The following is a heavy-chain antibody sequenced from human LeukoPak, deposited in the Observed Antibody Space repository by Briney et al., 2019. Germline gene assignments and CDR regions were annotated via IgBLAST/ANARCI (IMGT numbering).Heavy chain of an antibody. J-gene: IGHJ4*02. CDR3: ARESDHSNYPGSFDH. Sequence: GGSLRLSCAASGFTFSRYWMSWVRQAPGKRLEWVANIKHDGSEKYYVDSVKGRFTISRDNAKNSLSLQVDSPRVEDTALYYCARESDHSNYPGSFDHWGPGTLVAVSS. D-gene: IGHD4-11*01. CDR2: IKHDGSEK. V-gene: IGHV3-7*01. CDR1: GFTFSRYW.